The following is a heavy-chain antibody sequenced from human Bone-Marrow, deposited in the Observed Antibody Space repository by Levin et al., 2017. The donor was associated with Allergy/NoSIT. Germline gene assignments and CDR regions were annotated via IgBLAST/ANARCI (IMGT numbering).Heavy chain of an antibody. D-gene: IGHD6-6*01. CDR1: GYTFTSYY. CDR2: INPSGGST. CDR3: ARDRPEYSSSSGWFDP. J-gene: IGHJ5*02. Sequence: ASVKVSCKASGYTFTSYYMHWVRQAPGQGLEWMGIINPSGGSTSYAQKFQGRVTMTRDTSTSTVYMELSSLRSEDTAVYYCARDRPEYSSSSGWFDPWGQGTLVTVSS. V-gene: IGHV1-46*01.